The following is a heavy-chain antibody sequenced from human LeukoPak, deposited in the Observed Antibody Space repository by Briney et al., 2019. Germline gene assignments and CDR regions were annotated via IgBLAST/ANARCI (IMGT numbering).Heavy chain of an antibody. J-gene: IGHJ4*02. Sequence: ASVKVSCKASGYTFTGYYMHWVRQAPGQGLEWMGWINPNSGGTNYAQKFQGRVTMTRDTSTSTVYMELSSLRSEDTAVYYCARDARGLLLWFGELLSYFDYWGQGTLVTVSS. CDR2: INPNSGGT. D-gene: IGHD3-10*01. CDR3: ARDARGLLLWFGELLSYFDY. CDR1: GYTFTGYY. V-gene: IGHV1-2*02.